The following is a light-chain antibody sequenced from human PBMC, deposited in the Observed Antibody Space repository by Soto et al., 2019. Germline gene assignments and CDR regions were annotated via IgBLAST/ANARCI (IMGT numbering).Light chain of an antibody. V-gene: IGKV3-20*01. CDR3: QHYGTSWWT. CDR1: QSVSSSY. J-gene: IGKJ1*01. CDR2: GAS. Sequence: EIVLTQSPGTLSLSPGERATLSCRASQSVSSSYLAWYQQKPGQAPRLLIAGASGRATGIPVRFSSRGSETDFTLTISRLEPEDFAVYCCQHYGTSWWTFGQGTKVDIK.